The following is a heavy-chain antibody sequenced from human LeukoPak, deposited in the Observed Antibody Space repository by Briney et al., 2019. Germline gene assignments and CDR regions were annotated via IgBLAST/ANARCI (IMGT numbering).Heavy chain of an antibody. J-gene: IGHJ4*02. CDR2: INGDGSIT. CDR1: GFTFSSHW. Sequence: GGSLRLSCAASGFTFSSHWMHWVRQAPGKGLVWVSRINGDGSITSYADSVKGRFTISRDNAKNTLYLQMNGLRAEDTAVYYCASLAYGSGNYFSDYWGQGTLVTVSS. CDR3: ASLAYGSGNYFSDY. D-gene: IGHD3-10*01. V-gene: IGHV3-74*01.